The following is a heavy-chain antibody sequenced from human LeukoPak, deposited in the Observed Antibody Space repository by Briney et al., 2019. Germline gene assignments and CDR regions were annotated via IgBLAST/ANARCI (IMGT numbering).Heavy chain of an antibody. V-gene: IGHV1-2*03. CDR2: INPNSGGT. Sequence: LGASVKVSCKASGYTFTGYYMHWVRQAPGQGLEWMGWINPNSGGTNYAQKFQGRVTMTRDTSISTAYMELSRLRSDDTAVYYCARGGRSDYGLHEFDYWGQGTLVTVSS. CDR1: GYTFTGYY. CDR3: ARGGRSDYGLHEFDY. J-gene: IGHJ4*02. D-gene: IGHD4-17*01.